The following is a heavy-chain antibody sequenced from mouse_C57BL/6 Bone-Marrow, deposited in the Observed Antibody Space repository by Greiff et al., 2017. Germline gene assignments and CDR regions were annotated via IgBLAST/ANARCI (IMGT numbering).Heavy chain of an antibody. CDR2: VYPYNGGP. D-gene: IGHD2-3*01. J-gene: IGHJ3*01. Sequence: VQLQQSGPVLVKPGPSVKISCKASGFTFTDYYMHWVKQSHGKSLEWIGIVYPYNGGPSYNQKFKGKATLTVDTSSSTAYLELKRLTSADSAVVYFERGGYEGFVAYWGQGTLVTVSA. V-gene: IGHV1-36*01. CDR1: GFTFTDYY. CDR3: ERGGYEGFVAY.